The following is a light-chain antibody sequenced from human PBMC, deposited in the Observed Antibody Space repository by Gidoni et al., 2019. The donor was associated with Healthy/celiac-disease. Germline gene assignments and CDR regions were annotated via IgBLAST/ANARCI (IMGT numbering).Light chain of an antibody. V-gene: IGLV4-69*01. Sequence: QLVLTQSPSASASLGASVKLTCTLSSGNSSYAIAWHQQQPEQGPRYLMKLNSDGSQSKGNGIPDRFSGSSSGAERYLTISSLQSEDEADYYCQTWGTGIRVFGGGTKLTVL. CDR2: LNSDGSQ. CDR1: SGNSSYA. CDR3: QTWGTGIRV. J-gene: IGLJ3*02.